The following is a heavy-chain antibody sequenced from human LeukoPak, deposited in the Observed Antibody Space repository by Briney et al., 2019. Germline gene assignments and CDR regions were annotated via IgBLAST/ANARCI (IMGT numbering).Heavy chain of an antibody. V-gene: IGHV4-30-2*01. J-gene: IGHJ5*02. D-gene: IGHD4-17*01. CDR3: ARGLDYGDYGTSWFDP. CDR2: IYHSGST. Sequence: SETLSLTCAVSGGSISSGGYSWSWIRRPPGKGLEWIGYIYHSGSTYYNPSLKSRVTISVDRSKNQVSLKLSSVTAADTSVYYCARGLDYGDYGTSWFDPWGQGTLVTVSS. CDR1: GGSISSGGYS.